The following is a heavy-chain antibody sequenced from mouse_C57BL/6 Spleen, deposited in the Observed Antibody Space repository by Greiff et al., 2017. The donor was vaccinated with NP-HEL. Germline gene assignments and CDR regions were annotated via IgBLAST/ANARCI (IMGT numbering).Heavy chain of an antibody. CDR1: GYTFTSYW. V-gene: IGHV1-69*01. CDR2: IDPSDSYT. CDR3: LVSSYYYAMDY. J-gene: IGHJ4*01. D-gene: IGHD2-10*02. Sequence: QVQLQQPGAELVMPGASVKLSCKASGYTFTSYWMHWVKQRPGQGLEWIGEIDPSDSYTNYNQKFKGKSTLTVDKSSRTAYMQLSSLTSEDSAVYYCLVSSYYYAMDYWGQGTSVTVSS.